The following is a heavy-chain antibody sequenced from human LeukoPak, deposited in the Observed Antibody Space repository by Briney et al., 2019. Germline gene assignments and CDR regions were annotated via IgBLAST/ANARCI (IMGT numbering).Heavy chain of an antibody. CDR2: ISGSGGST. V-gene: IGHV3-23*01. CDR1: GFTFSSYA. CDR3: AKDFLPADYYFDY. J-gene: IGHJ4*02. Sequence: QPGGSLRLSCAASGFTFSSYAMSWVRQAPGKGLDWVSAISGSGGSTYYADSVKGRFTISRDNSKNTLYLQMNSLRAEDTAVYYCAKDFLPADYYFDYWGQGTLVTVSS.